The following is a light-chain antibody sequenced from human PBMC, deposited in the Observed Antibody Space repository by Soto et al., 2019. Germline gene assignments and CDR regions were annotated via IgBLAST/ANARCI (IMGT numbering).Light chain of an antibody. CDR3: QQYNKWPQT. CDR1: QSISNN. J-gene: IGKJ2*01. V-gene: IGKV3-15*01. Sequence: EILMTQSPATLSVSPGESATLFCRAGQSISNNLAWYQQTPGRGPRLLIYDAPTRATDIPARFSGSGSETEFTLTISSLQSEDFAVYYCQQYNKWPQTFGQGTKLEIK. CDR2: DAP.